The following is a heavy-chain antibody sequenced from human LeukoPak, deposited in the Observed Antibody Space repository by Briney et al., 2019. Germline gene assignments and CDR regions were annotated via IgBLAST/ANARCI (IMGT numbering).Heavy chain of an antibody. CDR3: AKGQQDIVLMVYAPSLYSRRPNGDLFDY. J-gene: IGHJ4*02. D-gene: IGHD2-8*01. CDR1: GFTFSSYG. CDR2: IRYDGSNK. Sequence: QPGGSLRLSCAASGFTFSSYGMHWVRQAPGKGLEWVAFIRYDGSNKYYADSVKGRFTISRDNSKNTLYLQMNSLRAEDTAVYYCAKGQQDIVLMVYAPSLYSRRPNGDLFDYWGQGTLVTVSS. V-gene: IGHV3-30*02.